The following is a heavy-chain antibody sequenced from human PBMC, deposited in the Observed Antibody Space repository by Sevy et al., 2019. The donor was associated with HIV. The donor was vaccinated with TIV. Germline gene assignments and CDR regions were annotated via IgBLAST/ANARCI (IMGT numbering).Heavy chain of an antibody. CDR3: ARDRKHRTDVGYYGMDV. J-gene: IGHJ6*02. D-gene: IGHD1-26*01. V-gene: IGHV4-61*01. CDR1: GGSVSSGSYY. Sequence: SETLSLTCTVSGGSVSSGSYYWSWIRQPPGKGLEWIGYIYYSGSTNYNPSLKSRVTISVDTSKNQFSLKLSSVTAADTAVYYCARDRKHRTDVGYYGMDVWGQGTTVTVSS. CDR2: IYYSGST.